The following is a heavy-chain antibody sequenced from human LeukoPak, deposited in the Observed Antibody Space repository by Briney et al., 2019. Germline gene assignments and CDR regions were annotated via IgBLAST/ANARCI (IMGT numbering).Heavy chain of an antibody. J-gene: IGHJ4*02. D-gene: IGHD5-18*01. Sequence: GGSLRLSWAASGFTFSSYAMHWVGQSPGKGLEWVAVISYGGSNKYYADSVKGRFTISRDNSKNTLYLQMNSLRAEDPAVYYCARAGYRYGPTAPFYFDYWGQGTLVTVSS. V-gene: IGHV3-30*04. CDR3: ARAGYRYGPTAPFYFDY. CDR1: GFTFSSYA. CDR2: ISYGGSNK.